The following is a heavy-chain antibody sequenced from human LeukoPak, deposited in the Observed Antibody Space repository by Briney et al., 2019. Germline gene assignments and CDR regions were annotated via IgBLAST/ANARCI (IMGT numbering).Heavy chain of an antibody. Sequence: GGSLRLSCSVSGFTFSSYAMHWVRQAPGKGLQYVSSISSNGDSTYYAASVKGRFTISRDNSKNSLYLQMNSLRAEDTAVFYCARDNYIVDYWGQGTLVTVSS. CDR3: ARDNYIVDY. V-gene: IGHV3-64*04. CDR2: ISSNGDST. J-gene: IGHJ4*02. D-gene: IGHD4-11*01. CDR1: GFTFSSYA.